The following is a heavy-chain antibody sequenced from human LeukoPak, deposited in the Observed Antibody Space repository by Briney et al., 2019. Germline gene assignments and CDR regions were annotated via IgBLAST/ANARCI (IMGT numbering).Heavy chain of an antibody. D-gene: IGHD6-13*01. V-gene: IGHV3-30*01. Sequence: GGSLRLSCAASGFTSSSYAMHWVRQAPGKGLEWVAVISYDGSNKYYADSVKGRFTISRDNSKNTLYLQMNSLRAEDTAVYYCASSGIAAAGNPRPPLYWGQGTLVTVSS. CDR1: GFTSSSYA. CDR2: ISYDGSNK. CDR3: ASSGIAAAGNPRPPLY. J-gene: IGHJ4*02.